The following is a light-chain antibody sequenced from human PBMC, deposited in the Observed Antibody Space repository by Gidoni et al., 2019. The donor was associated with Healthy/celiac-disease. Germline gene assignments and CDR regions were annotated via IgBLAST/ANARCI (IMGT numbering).Light chain of an antibody. Sequence: SHELTQPPSVSVSPGQTASITCSGDKLGDKYACWYQQKTGQSPVLVIYQDSKRPSGIPERFSGSNSGNTATLTISGTQAMDEADYYCQAWDSSSYYVFGTGTKVTVL. J-gene: IGLJ1*01. CDR3: QAWDSSSYYV. CDR1: KLGDKY. V-gene: IGLV3-1*01. CDR2: QDS.